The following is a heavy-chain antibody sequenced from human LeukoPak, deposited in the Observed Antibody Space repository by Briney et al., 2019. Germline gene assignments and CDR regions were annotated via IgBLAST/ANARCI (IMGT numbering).Heavy chain of an antibody. CDR1: GYSFTSYW. J-gene: IGHJ3*02. CDR2: IYPGDSDT. Sequence: GESLKISCKGSGYSFTSYWIGWVRPMPGKGLEWMGIIYPGDSDTRYSPSFQGQVTISADKSISTAYLQWSSLKASDTAMYYCARPSKRPGDYVWGSYRYDAFDIWGQGTMVTVSS. V-gene: IGHV5-51*01. CDR3: ARPSKRPGDYVWGSYRYDAFDI. D-gene: IGHD3-16*02.